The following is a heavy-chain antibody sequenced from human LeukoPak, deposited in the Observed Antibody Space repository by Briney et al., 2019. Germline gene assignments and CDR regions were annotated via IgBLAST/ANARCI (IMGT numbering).Heavy chain of an antibody. Sequence: SETLSLTCTVSGGSISSYYWGWIRQPPGKGLEWIGSIYYSGSTYYSPSLKSRVTISVDTSKNQFSLKLSSVTAADTAVYYCARPTQLDYDFWSGYDWFDPWGQGSLVTVSS. CDR1: GGSISSYY. CDR3: ARPTQLDYDFWSGYDWFDP. D-gene: IGHD3-3*01. J-gene: IGHJ5*02. V-gene: IGHV4-39*07. CDR2: IYYSGST.